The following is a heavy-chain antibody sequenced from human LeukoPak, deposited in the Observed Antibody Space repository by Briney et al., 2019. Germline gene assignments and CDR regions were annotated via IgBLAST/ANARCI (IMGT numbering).Heavy chain of an antibody. CDR2: MSPNSGQA. J-gene: IGHJ5*02. Sequence: ASVNVSCKASGYNFRSYDISWVRQATGQGLELVGWMSPNSGQAGSAEKFQGRVTITRNTSIYTAYMDLTSLTSEDTAVYYCARALVTYCSGGSCGADTWGQGTLVTVSS. V-gene: IGHV1-8*03. CDR3: ARALVTYCSGGSCGADT. D-gene: IGHD2-15*01. CDR1: GYNFRSYD.